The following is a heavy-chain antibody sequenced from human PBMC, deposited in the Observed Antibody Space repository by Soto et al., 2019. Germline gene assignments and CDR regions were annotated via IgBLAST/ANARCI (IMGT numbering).Heavy chain of an antibody. D-gene: IGHD2-2*01. CDR1: GFTFSSYG. CDR2: IWYDGSNK. J-gene: IGHJ4*02. Sequence: QVQLVESGGGVVQPGRSLRLSCAASGFTFSSYGMHWVRQAPGKGLEWVAVIWYDGSNKYYADSVKGRFTISRDNSKNPLYVQMNSLRAEDTAVYYGGRGWPLIPAAMIDYGGQGPLVTVSS. V-gene: IGHV3-33*01. CDR3: GRGWPLIPAAMIDY.